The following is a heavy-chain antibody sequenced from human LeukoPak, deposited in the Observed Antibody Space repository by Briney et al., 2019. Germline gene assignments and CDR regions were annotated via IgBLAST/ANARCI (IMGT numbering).Heavy chain of an antibody. V-gene: IGHV3-21*01. CDR1: GFTLSSYG. D-gene: IGHD3-9*01. Sequence: PGRSLRLSCAASGFTLSSYGMHWVRQAPGKGLEWVSSISSSSSYIHYADSVKGRFTISRDNAKNSLYLQMNSLRAEDTAVYYCARDDILTGCSWDYWGQGTLVTVSS. CDR2: ISSSSSYI. J-gene: IGHJ4*02. CDR3: ARDDILTGCSWDY.